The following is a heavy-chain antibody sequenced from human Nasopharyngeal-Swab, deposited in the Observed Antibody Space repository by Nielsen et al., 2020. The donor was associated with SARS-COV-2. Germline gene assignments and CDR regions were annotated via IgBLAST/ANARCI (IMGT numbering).Heavy chain of an antibody. D-gene: IGHD6-13*01. CDR2: ISSSSSYI. J-gene: IGHJ3*02. V-gene: IGHV3-21*01. Sequence: GGSLRPSCAASGFPFSSYSIIWFRQAPGKGLECVSSISSSSSYIYYADSVKGRFTISRDNAKNSLYLQMNSLRAEDTAVYYCARDGSSSSWYETGAFDIWGQGTMVTVSS. CDR1: GFPFSSYS. CDR3: ARDGSSSSWYETGAFDI.